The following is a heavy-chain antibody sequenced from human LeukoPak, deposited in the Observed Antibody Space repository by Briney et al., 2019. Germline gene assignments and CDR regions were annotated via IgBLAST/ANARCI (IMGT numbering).Heavy chain of an antibody. CDR2: ISYDESDK. CDR3: ARRWSFDH. V-gene: IGHV3-30*04. CDR1: GFSFNIYA. Sequence: GGSLRLSCAGSGFSFNIYAMHWVRQAPGKGLERVAVISYDESDKYYADSVKGRFTISRDNSKNTLYLQMNSLRVEDTAVYYCARRWSFDHWGQGTLVTVSS. D-gene: IGHD6-13*01. J-gene: IGHJ4*02.